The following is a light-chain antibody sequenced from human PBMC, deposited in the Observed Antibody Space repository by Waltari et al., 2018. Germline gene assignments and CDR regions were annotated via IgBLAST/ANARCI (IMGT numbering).Light chain of an antibody. CDR3: QQRSNWPPLFT. Sequence: DIQLTQSPSSLSASVGDRVTITCRASESISSYLSWYQQKPGEAPKLLIYTASSLEGGVPSRFSGSGSGTDYTLTISNLEPEDFAVYYCQQRSNWPPLFTFGPGTKVDIK. J-gene: IGKJ3*01. V-gene: IGKV1-39*01. CDR2: TAS. CDR1: ESISSY.